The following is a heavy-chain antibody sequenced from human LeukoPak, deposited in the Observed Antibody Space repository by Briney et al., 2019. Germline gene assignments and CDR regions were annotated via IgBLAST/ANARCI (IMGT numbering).Heavy chain of an antibody. CDR3: AREGYYYGSGRPMPFDP. CDR1: GFTFSDYY. Sequence: GGSLRLSCAASGFTFSDYYMSWIRQAPGKGLVWVSRINIDGSSTSYADSVKGRFTISRDNAKNTLYLQMNTLRAEDTAAYYCAREGYYYGSGRPMPFDPWGQGTLVTVSS. CDR2: INIDGSST. V-gene: IGHV3-74*01. D-gene: IGHD3-10*01. J-gene: IGHJ5*02.